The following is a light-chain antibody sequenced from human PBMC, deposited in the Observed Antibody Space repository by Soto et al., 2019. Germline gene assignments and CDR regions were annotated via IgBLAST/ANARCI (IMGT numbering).Light chain of an antibody. V-gene: IGLV2-14*01. CDR2: NVS. Sequence: QSVLTQPASVSGSPGQSITFACTGTSSDVGSYNYVSWYQQEPGKAPKLMISNVSNRPPGVSNRFSGSKSGKTASLTISGLQAVFEADYYCSSYTGISTYVFGTGTMVTVL. CDR3: SSYTGISTYV. J-gene: IGLJ1*01. CDR1: SSDVGSYNY.